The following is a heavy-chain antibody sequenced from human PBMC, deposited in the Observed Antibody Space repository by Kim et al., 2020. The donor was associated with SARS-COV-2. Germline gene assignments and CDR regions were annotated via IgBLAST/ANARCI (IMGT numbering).Heavy chain of an antibody. V-gene: IGHV4-39*01. CDR2: IYYSGST. CDR3: ARAWIVVVPAARYNWFDP. CDR1: GGSISSSSYY. Sequence: SETLSLTCTVSGGSISSSSYYWGWIRQPPGKGLEWIGSIYYSGSTYYNPSLKSRVTISVDTSKNQFSLKLSSVTAADTAVYYCARAWIVVVPAARYNWFDPWGQGTLVTVSS. D-gene: IGHD2-2*01. J-gene: IGHJ5*02.